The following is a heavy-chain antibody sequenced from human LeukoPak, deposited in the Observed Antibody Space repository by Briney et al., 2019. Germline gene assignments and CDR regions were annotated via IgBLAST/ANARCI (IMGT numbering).Heavy chain of an antibody. Sequence: GASVKVSCKASGYAFTGYYMHWVRQAPGQGLEWMGWINPNSGGTNYAQKFQGRVTMTRDTSISTAYMELSRLRSDDTAVYYCARVMAGPNSYVNYWGQGTLVTVSS. J-gene: IGHJ4*02. CDR3: ARVMAGPNSYVNY. D-gene: IGHD5-18*01. CDR2: INPNSGGT. V-gene: IGHV1-2*02. CDR1: GYAFTGYY.